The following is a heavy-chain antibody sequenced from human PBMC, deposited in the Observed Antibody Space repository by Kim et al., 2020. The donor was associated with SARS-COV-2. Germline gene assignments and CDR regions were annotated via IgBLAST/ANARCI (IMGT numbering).Heavy chain of an antibody. CDR3: ARDKEVDYRGRGMDV. CDR1: GFTFSSYS. CDR2: ISSSSSYI. D-gene: IGHD4-4*01. J-gene: IGHJ6*02. V-gene: IGHV3-21*01. Sequence: GGSLRLSCAASGFTFSSYSMNWVRQAPGKGLEWVSSISSSSSYIYYADSVKGRFTISRDNAKNSLYLQMNSLRAEDTAVYYCARDKEVDYRGRGMDVWGQGTTVTVSS.